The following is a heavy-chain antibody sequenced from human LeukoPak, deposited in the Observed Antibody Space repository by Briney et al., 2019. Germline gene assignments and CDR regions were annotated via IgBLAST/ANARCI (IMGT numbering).Heavy chain of an antibody. Sequence: SVKVSSKASGGTSSSYTISRVRQAPGQGLEWMGGIIPIFGTANYEQKFQGRVTITADKSTSTAYMELSSLRYEDTAVYYCVRGNGYCSGGSCYPAKYYYYYYGMDVWGKGTTVTVSS. CDR2: IIPIFGTA. D-gene: IGHD2-15*01. CDR3: VRGNGYCSGGSCYPAKYYYYYYGMDV. J-gene: IGHJ6*04. CDR1: GGTSSSYT. V-gene: IGHV1-69*06.